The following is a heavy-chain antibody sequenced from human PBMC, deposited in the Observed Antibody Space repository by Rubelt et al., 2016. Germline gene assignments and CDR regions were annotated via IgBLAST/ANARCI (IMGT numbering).Heavy chain of an antibody. Sequence: GESGGGLVQPGGSLRLSCAASGFTFSSYEMNWVRQAPGKGLEWVSYISSSGSTIYYADSVKGRFTISRDNSKNTLYLQMNSLRAEDTAVYYCAKGALKDGSGSRLYYFDYWGQGTLVTVSS. J-gene: IGHJ4*02. CDR3: AKGALKDGSGSRLYYFDY. D-gene: IGHD3-10*01. CDR1: GFTFSSYE. V-gene: IGHV3-48*03. CDR2: ISSSGSTI.